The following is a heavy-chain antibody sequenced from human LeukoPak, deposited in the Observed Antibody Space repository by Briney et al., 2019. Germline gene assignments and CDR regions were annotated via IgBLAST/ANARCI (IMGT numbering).Heavy chain of an antibody. J-gene: IGHJ4*02. CDR2: INHSGST. CDR1: GGSFSGYY. D-gene: IGHD5-18*01. CDR3: ARARGAAMVLIY. V-gene: IGHV4-34*01. Sequence: SETLSLACAVYGGSFSGYYWGWIRQPPGKGLEWIGEINHSGSTNYNPSLKSRVTISVDTTKNQFSLKLSSVTAADTAVYYCARARGAAMVLIYWGQGTLVTVSS.